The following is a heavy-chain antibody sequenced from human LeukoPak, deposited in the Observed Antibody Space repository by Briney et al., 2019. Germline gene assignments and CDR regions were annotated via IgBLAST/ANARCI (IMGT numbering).Heavy chain of an antibody. CDR1: GFTFDDYA. CDR3: AKKDLLGGIWRGAFDI. J-gene: IGHJ3*02. CDR2: ISWNSGSR. D-gene: IGHD2-8*02. Sequence: GRSPRLSCAASGFTFDDYAMHWVRQAPGKGLEWVSGISWNSGSRVYADSVKGRFTVSRDNAKNSLYLQMNSLRAEDTALYYCAKKDLLGGIWRGAFDIWGQGTMVTVSS. V-gene: IGHV3-9*01.